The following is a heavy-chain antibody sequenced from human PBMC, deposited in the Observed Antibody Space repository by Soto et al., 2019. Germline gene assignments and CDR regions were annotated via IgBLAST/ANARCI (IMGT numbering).Heavy chain of an antibody. V-gene: IGHV3-73*02. CDR1: GFTFSGSA. Sequence: EVQLVESGGDLVQPGGSLKLSCAASGFTFSGSAMHWVRQASGKGLAWVGHIRRRAKNYATVYAASVQGRFINSRDDSKNTADLQMNSPKTDDTAVYYCTSTFDGSDYFSPDFEYWGQGTLVTVSS. CDR3: TSTFDGSDYFSPDFEY. CDR2: IRRRAKNYAT. D-gene: IGHD3-22*01. J-gene: IGHJ4*02.